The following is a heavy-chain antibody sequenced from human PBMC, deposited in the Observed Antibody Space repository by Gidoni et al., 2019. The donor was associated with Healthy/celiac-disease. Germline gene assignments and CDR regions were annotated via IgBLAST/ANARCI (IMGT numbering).Heavy chain of an antibody. CDR3: ARLSDSGYDSYYYYYYGMDV. CDR2: IYYSGST. D-gene: IGHD5-12*01. Sequence: QLQLQESGPGLVKPSETLSLTCTVSGGSISSSSYYWGWIRQPPGKGLEWIGSIYYSGSTYYNPSLKSRVTISVDTSKNQFSLKLSSVTAADTAVYYCARLSDSGYDSYYYYYYGMDVWGQGTTVTVSS. J-gene: IGHJ6*02. V-gene: IGHV4-39*01. CDR1: GGSISSSSYY.